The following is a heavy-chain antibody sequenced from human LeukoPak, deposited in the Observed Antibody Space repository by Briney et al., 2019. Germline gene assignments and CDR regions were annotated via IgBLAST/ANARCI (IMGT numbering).Heavy chain of an antibody. CDR2: IYHSGYS. Sequence: PSETLSLTCTVSGGSISSGGYYWTWIRQHPGKGLEWIGYIYHSGYSNYNPSLRSRVTISVDTSKNQFSLKLSSMTAADTAVYYCARWNSGFGDATTDYGLDVWGQGATVTVSS. J-gene: IGHJ6*02. CDR3: ARWNSGFGDATTDYGLDV. V-gene: IGHV4-31*03. CDR1: GGSISSGGYY. D-gene: IGHD3-10*01.